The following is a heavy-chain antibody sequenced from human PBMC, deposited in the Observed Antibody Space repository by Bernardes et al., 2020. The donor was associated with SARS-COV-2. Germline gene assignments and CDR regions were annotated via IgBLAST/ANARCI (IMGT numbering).Heavy chain of an antibody. CDR1: GGTFSTYS. J-gene: IGHJ1*01. Sequence: SVKVSCKASGGTFSTYSISWVRQAPGHGPEWMGKIRPLLEKTRYSEKFRDRVTLTADESLTIAYMEVRSLRSDDTAMYYCAMGIHESVQKATLYRESWGQGTHVTVSS. CDR3: AMGIHESVQKATLYRES. V-gene: IGHV1-69*02. CDR2: IRPLLEKT. D-gene: IGHD2-2*02.